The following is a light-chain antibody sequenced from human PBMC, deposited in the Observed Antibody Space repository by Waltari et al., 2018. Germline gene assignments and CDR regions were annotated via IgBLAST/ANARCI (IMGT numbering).Light chain of an antibody. V-gene: IGKV1-5*03. CDR3: QQYDNYWT. CDR1: QSITNG. J-gene: IGKJ1*01. Sequence: DIQMTQSPSTLSASVRDRVTITFQASQSITNGLAWYQQKPGKAPKLLIYKASNLESGVPSRFSGSGSGTEFTLTISSLQPDDFATYYCQQYDNYWTFGQGTKVEIK. CDR2: KAS.